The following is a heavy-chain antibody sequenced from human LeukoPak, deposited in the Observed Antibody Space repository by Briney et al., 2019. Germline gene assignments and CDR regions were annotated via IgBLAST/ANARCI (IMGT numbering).Heavy chain of an antibody. CDR3: ARGGIAAAIDY. D-gene: IGHD6-13*01. J-gene: IGHJ4*02. CDR1: GGSISSGGYY. Sequence: SSETLSLTCTVSGGSISSGGYYWSWVRQHPGKGLEWIGCIDDSGRTYYNPSLKSRLDISVDTSKNQFSLKLSSVTAADTAVYYCARGGIAAAIDYWGQGTLVTVSS. V-gene: IGHV4-31*03. CDR2: IDDSGRT.